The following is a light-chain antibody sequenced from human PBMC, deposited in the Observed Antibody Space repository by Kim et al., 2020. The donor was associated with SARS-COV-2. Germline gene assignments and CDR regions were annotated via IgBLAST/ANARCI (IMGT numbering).Light chain of an antibody. CDR3: QAWDSSTGGV. Sequence: SPGQTASSTWSGDKLGDKYACWYQQKPGQSPVLVIYQDSKRPSGIPERFSGSNSGNTATLTISGTQAMDEADYYCQAWDSSTGGVFGTGTKVTVL. J-gene: IGLJ1*01. CDR1: KLGDKY. V-gene: IGLV3-1*01. CDR2: QDS.